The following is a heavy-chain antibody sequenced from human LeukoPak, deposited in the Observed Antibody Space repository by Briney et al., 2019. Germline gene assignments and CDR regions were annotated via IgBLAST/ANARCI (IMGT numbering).Heavy chain of an antibody. D-gene: IGHD6-19*01. CDR2: INVRGDAT. CDR3: AKDYRYGSA. J-gene: IGHJ5*02. V-gene: IGHV3-23*01. Sequence: GGSLRLSCAASGFTFNSFAFTWVRQAQGRGLEWVSAINVRGDATFYAESVRGRFTISRDNSMNTLYLQMNSLGAEDTALYYCAKDYRYGSAWGPGTLVVVSS. CDR1: GFTFNSFA.